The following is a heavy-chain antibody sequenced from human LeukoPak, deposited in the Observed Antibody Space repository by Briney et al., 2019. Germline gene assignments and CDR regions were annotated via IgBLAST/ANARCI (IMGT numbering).Heavy chain of an antibody. J-gene: IGHJ3*02. Sequence: KPSETLSLTCTVSGGSISSYYWSWIRQPPGKRLEWIGYIHYSGNTNYNPSLKSRVTISVDTSKNQFSLKLSSVTAADTAVYYCARRAKGASFDIWGQGTMVTVSS. CDR3: ARRAKGASFDI. V-gene: IGHV4-59*01. D-gene: IGHD3-16*01. CDR1: GGSISSYY. CDR2: IHYSGNT.